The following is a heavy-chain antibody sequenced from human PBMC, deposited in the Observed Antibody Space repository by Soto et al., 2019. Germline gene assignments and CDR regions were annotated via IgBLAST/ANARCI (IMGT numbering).Heavy chain of an antibody. V-gene: IGHV4-4*02. CDR3: ARLDMVRGVMDWFDP. D-gene: IGHD3-10*01. Sequence: QVQLQESGPGLVKPSGTLSLTCAVSGGSISSSNWWSWVRQPPGKGLEWIGEIYHSGSTNYNPSLKSRVPIAVDKCKNQFSLKLSSVTAADTAVYYCARLDMVRGVMDWFDPWGQGTLVTVSS. CDR2: IYHSGST. CDR1: GGSISSSNW. J-gene: IGHJ5*02.